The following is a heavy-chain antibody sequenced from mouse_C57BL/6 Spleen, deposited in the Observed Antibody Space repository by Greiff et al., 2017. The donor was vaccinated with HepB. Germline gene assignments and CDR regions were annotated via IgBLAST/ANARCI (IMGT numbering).Heavy chain of an antibody. V-gene: IGHV5-4*01. D-gene: IGHD2-3*01. CDR3: ARGYDGYYEYFDV. CDR1: GFTFSSYA. Sequence: EVQLVESGGGLVKPGGSLKLSCAASGFTFSSYAMSWVRQTPEKRLEWVATISDGGSYTYYPDNVKGRFTISRDNAKNNLYLQMSHLKSEDTAMYYCARGYDGYYEYFDVWGPGTTVTVSS. CDR2: ISDGGSYT. J-gene: IGHJ1*01.